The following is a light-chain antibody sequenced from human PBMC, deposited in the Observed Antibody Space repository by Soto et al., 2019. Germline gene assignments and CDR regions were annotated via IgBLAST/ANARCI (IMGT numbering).Light chain of an antibody. V-gene: IGLV1-44*01. CDR2: SNN. CDR3: AAWDDSLNGPV. Sequence: QSVLTKPPSASGTPGQRVTISCSGSSSNIVSNTVNWYQQLPGTAPKLLIYSNNQRHSGVPDRFSGSKSVLSAYLAISGLESEDEAEYYCAAWDDSLNGPVFGGGTKLTVL. CDR1: SSNIVSNT. J-gene: IGLJ2*01.